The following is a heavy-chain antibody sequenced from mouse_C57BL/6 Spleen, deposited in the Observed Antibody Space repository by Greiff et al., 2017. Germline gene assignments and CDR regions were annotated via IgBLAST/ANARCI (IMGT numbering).Heavy chain of an antibody. CDR2: INPSTGGT. Sequence: EVQLQQSGPELVKPGASVKISCKASGYSFTGYYMHWVKQSPEKSLEWIGEINPSTGGTTYNQKFKAKATLTVDKSSSTAYMQLKSLTSEDSAVYYCARWDYDVAYWGQGTLVTVSA. V-gene: IGHV1-42*01. D-gene: IGHD2-4*01. J-gene: IGHJ3*01. CDR3: ARWDYDVAY. CDR1: GYSFTGYY.